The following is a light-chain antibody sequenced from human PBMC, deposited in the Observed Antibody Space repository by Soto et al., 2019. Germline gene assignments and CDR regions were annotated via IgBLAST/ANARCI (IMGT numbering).Light chain of an antibody. J-gene: IGLJ2*01. CDR1: SSNIGSNY. V-gene: IGLV1-47*01. CDR3: AAWDDSLSGVV. Sequence: QAVLTQPPSASGTPGQRVTISCSGSSSNIGSNYVYWYQQLPGTVPQLLIYRNSERPSGVPDRFSGSKSGTSAPLAIIGLRSEDEADYYCAAWDDSLSGVVFGGGTKLTVL. CDR2: RNS.